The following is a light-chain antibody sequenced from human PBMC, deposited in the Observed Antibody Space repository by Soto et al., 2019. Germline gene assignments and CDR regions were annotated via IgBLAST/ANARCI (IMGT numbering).Light chain of an antibody. Sequence: DIQMTQSPSSLSSSVGDRVTITCRASQSISSYLNWYQQKPGKAPKPLIYAASSLQSGVPSRFRGSGSGTDFTLTIISLQPEDFATYYCQQSYSTLAWTFGQGTKVEIK. CDR1: QSISSY. J-gene: IGKJ1*01. CDR2: AAS. V-gene: IGKV1-39*01. CDR3: QQSYSTLAWT.